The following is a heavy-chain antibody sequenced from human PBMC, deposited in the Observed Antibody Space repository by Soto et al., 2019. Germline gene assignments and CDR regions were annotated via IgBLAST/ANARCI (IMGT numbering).Heavy chain of an antibody. Sequence: PSETLSLTCTASGGSISSYYWGWIRQPPGKGLEWIGYIYYSGSTNYNPSLKSRVTISVDTSKNQFSLKLSSVTAADTAVYYCARLEWELRWFDPWGQGTLVTVSS. CDR2: IYYSGST. CDR1: GGSISSYY. V-gene: IGHV4-59*01. D-gene: IGHD1-26*01. CDR3: ARLEWELRWFDP. J-gene: IGHJ5*02.